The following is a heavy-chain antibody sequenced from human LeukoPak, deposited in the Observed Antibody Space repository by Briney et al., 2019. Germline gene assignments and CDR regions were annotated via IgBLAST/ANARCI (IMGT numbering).Heavy chain of an antibody. V-gene: IGHV4-59*01. CDR2: IFYTGST. CDR3: ARGRYVGNSLGIDY. CDR1: GGSISTYY. D-gene: IGHD4-23*01. J-gene: IGHJ4*02. Sequence: SSETLSLTCTVSGGSISTYYWSWIRQPPGKGLEWIGYIFYTGSTNYNPSLKSRVTISVDTSKNQFSLRLSSVTAADTALYYCARGRYVGNSLGIDYWGQGTLVTVSS.